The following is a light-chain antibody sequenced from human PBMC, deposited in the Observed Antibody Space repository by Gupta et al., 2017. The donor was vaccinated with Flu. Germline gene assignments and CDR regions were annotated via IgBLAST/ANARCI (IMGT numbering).Light chain of an antibody. CDR3: QQRSNGHPELT. J-gene: IGKJ4*01. CDR1: QSVSRY. Sequence: EILLTHSPATLSLSPGERATLSCRASQSVSRYLAWYQQKPGQAPRLLIYDASNRAKGITARFSGSGDGTDFTLTISSREPEDFAVYYCQQRSNGHPELTFGGGTKVEIK. CDR2: DAS. V-gene: IGKV3-11*01.